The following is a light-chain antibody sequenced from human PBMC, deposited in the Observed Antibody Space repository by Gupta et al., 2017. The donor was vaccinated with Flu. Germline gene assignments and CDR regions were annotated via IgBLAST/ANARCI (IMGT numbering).Light chain of an antibody. V-gene: IGLV3-21*03. CDR3: HVSDTTSGHVV. J-gene: IGLJ2*01. CDR2: DNS. Sequence: SSVLTQPPSVSVAPGKTARITCGGNTIGTESVHWYQQKPGQDPVWVVYDNSDRPSGIPERFSCYNSGNTATPQTSSVEAGDEADDYCHVSDTTSGHVVFGGGTNLTVL. CDR1: TIGTES.